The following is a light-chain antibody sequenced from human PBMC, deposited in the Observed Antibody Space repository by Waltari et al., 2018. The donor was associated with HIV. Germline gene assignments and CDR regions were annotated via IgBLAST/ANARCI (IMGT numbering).Light chain of an antibody. V-gene: IGLV1-44*01. CDR2: SNN. CDR1: SPTIGRNS. Sequence: HFVLTQPPSASGTPGQRVTISCSGGSPTIGRNSVTSYQLVPGTAPKVLIYSNNQRPSWVPDRFSASKSGSSTSLAISGLQSEDESDYYCSSWDVGLNGWVFGGGTKLTVL. CDR3: SSWDVGLNGWV. J-gene: IGLJ3*02.